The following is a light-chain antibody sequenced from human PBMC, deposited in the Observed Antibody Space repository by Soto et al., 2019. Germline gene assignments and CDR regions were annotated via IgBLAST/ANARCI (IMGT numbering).Light chain of an antibody. Sequence: DIQMTQSPSTLSASVGDGVTIACRASQSISNRLAWYQQKPGEAPKYLIYDASTLDSGAPSRFSGSGSGTEFTLSIISLQPDDFATYYSQQYNSYPWTFGQGTKVEI. V-gene: IGKV1-5*01. CDR2: DAS. J-gene: IGKJ1*01. CDR1: QSISNR. CDR3: QQYNSYPWT.